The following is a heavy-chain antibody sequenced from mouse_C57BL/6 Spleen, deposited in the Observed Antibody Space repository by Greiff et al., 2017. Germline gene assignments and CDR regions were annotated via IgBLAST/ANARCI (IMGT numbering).Heavy chain of an antibody. J-gene: IGHJ4*01. Sequence: QVQLQQPGAELVRPGSSVKLSCKASGYTFTSYWMHWVKQRPIQGLEWIGNIDPSDSETHYNQKFKDKATLTVDKSSSTAYMQLSSLTSEDSAVXYCARAGYYGSSYGAMDYWGQGTSVTVSS. D-gene: IGHD1-1*01. CDR2: IDPSDSET. CDR1: GYTFTSYW. CDR3: ARAGYYGSSYGAMDY. V-gene: IGHV1-52*01.